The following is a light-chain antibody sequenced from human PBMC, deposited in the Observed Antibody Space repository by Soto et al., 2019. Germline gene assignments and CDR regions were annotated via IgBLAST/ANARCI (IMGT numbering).Light chain of an antibody. CDR2: DVN. CDR3: SSYTSSSTLV. J-gene: IGLJ2*01. CDR1: SSDVGGYDS. Sequence: QSALTQPASVSGSPGQSITISCTGTSSDVGGYDSVSWYQQHPGKAPKLMIYDVNNRPSGVSNRFSGSKSGNTASLTISGLQTEDEADYYCSSYTSSSTLVFGGGTKLTFL. V-gene: IGLV2-14*03.